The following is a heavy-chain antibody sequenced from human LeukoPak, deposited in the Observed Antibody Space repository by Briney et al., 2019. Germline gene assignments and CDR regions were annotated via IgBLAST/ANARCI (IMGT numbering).Heavy chain of an antibody. CDR1: GVTFSSYA. Sequence: GASVKVSCKASGVTFSSYAISWVRQAPGQGLEWMGGIIPIFGTVNYAQKFQGRVTITTDESTSTAYMELSSLRSEDTAVYYCASLTRMDSSGYLDYWGQGTLVAVSS. D-gene: IGHD3-22*01. J-gene: IGHJ4*02. CDR2: IIPIFGTV. V-gene: IGHV1-69*05. CDR3: ASLTRMDSSGYLDY.